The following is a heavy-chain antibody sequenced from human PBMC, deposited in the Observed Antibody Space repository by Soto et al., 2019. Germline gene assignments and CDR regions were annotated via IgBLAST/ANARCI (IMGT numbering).Heavy chain of an antibody. J-gene: IGHJ6*02. CDR1: GYSISSGYY. D-gene: IGHD3-10*01. CDR3: ARPGDTIVRSVSTMNPNCIDV. CDR2: IHHSGTT. V-gene: IGHV4-38-2*01. Sequence: WGTLSLTCAVSGYSISSGYYWGWLRQPPGRGLEWIGNIHHSGTTYYNPSLKSRVTISVDRSKNQLSLKLSSVTAADTAVYYCARPGDTIVRSVSTMNPNCIDVWGQGTMVTVSS.